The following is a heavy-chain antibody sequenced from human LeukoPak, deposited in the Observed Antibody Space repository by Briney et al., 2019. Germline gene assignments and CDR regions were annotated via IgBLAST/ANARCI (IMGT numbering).Heavy chain of an antibody. V-gene: IGHV4-39*01. J-gene: IGHJ3*02. CDR1: GGSISSSSYY. D-gene: IGHD3-9*01. Sequence: TSETLSLTCTVSGGSISSSSYYWGWIRQPPGKGLEWIGSIYYSGSTYYNPSLKSRVTISVDTSKNQFSLKLSSVTAADTAVYYCARVLGLTIFDRGPRLADAFDIWGQGTMVTVSS. CDR3: ARVLGLTIFDRGPRLADAFDI. CDR2: IYYSGST.